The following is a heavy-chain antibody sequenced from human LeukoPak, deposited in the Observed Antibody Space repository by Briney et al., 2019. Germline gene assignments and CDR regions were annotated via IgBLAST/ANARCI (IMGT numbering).Heavy chain of an antibody. CDR1: GFTFSDYY. CDR2: ISSTNLYT. CDR3: ARTRYRDSINCSPFAFNI. D-gene: IGHD2-2*01. Sequence: GGSLRLSCTASGFTFSDYYMSWIRQAPGKGLEWLSYISSTNLYTGYADSVKGRFTISRDNAKNSLYLQMNTLRAEDTAVYYCARTRYRDSINCSPFAFNIWGQGTMVSVSS. V-gene: IGHV3-11*06. J-gene: IGHJ3*02.